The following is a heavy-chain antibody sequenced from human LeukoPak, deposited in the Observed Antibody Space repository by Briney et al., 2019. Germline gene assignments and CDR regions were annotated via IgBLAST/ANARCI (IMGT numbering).Heavy chain of an antibody. CDR2: IYYSGST. J-gene: IGHJ4*02. Sequence: SETLSLTCTVSGGSISSSSYYWGWIRQPPGKGLEWIGSIYYSGSTYYNPSLKSRVTISVDTSKNEFSLKLNSVTAADTAVYYCARRNLGLAGRVPPDWGQGTLVTVSS. CDR3: ARRNLGLAGRVPPD. V-gene: IGHV4-39*01. CDR1: GGSISSSSYY. D-gene: IGHD6-19*01.